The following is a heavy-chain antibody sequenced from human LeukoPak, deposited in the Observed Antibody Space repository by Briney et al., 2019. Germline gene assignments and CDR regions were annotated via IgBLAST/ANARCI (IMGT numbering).Heavy chain of an antibody. CDR2: ISYDGSNK. J-gene: IGHJ4*02. Sequence: GRSLRLSCAASGFTFSSYAMHWVRQAPGKGLEWVAVISYDGSNKYYADSVKGRFTISRDDSKNTLYLQMSSLRAEDTAVYYCARGYGSGSYLDYWGQGTLVTVSS. V-gene: IGHV3-30*04. CDR1: GFTFSSYA. D-gene: IGHD3-10*01. CDR3: ARGYGSGSYLDY.